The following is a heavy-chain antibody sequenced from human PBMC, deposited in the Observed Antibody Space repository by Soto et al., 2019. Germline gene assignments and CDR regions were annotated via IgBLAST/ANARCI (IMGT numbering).Heavy chain of an antibody. Sequence: QVQLVESGGGVVQPGTSLRLSCATSGFTFSRYVMHWVRQPPGKGPEWVAQISSDGRTKFYADSVKGRFTISRDNSEDTVYVQMNSLRGDDTAVYCARGFNEAPGVGDYWGQGTPVTVSS. J-gene: IGHJ4*02. V-gene: IGHV3-30-3*01. CDR1: GFTFSRYV. CDR2: ISSDGRTK. CDR3: ARGFNEAPGVGDY. D-gene: IGHD1-1*01.